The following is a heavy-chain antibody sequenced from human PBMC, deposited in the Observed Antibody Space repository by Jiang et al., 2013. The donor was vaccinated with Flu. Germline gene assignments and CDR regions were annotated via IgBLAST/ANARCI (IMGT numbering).Heavy chain of an antibody. CDR1: GGSVSSGYYY. Sequence: GPGLVKPSETLSLTCTVSGGSVSSGYYYWSWIRQPPGKGLEWIGYIYYSGSTKYNPSLKSRVAISADTSKNQFSLKLSSLTAADTAVYYCARASNSSGWYGVYWGQGNPGHRLL. V-gene: IGHV4-61*01. D-gene: IGHD6-19*01. CDR3: ARASNSSGWYGVY. J-gene: IGHJ4*02. CDR2: IYYSGST.